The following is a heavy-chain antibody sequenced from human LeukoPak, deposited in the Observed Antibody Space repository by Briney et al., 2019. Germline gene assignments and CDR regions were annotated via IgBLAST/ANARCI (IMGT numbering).Heavy chain of an antibody. D-gene: IGHD2-15*01. V-gene: IGHV3-23*01. CDR2: ITPTAGNT. CDR3: LGYCSGGSCYSGGY. CDR1: GFTFSTYA. Sequence: GSLRLSCAASGFTFSTYAMSWVRQAPGKGLEWVSAITPTAGNTYYADSVKGRFTISRDTSKNTQFLQMNSLRAEDTAVYCCLGYCSGGSCYSGGYWGQGTLVTVSS. J-gene: IGHJ4*02.